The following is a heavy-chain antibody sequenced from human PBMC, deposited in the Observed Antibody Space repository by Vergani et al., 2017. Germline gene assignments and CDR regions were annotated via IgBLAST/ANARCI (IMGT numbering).Heavy chain of an antibody. CDR3: ARLVGSSWYLRELFDY. CDR1: GYSFTSYW. D-gene: IGHD6-13*01. Sequence: EVQLEPSGAVVKTPGASLKISCKGSGYSFTSYWIGWVRQMPGKGLEWMGIIYPGDSDTRYSPSFQGQVTISVDTSKNQFSLKLSSVTAADTAVYYCARLVGSSWYLRELFDYWGQGTLVTVSS. CDR2: IYPGDSDT. V-gene: IGHV5-51*03. J-gene: IGHJ4*02.